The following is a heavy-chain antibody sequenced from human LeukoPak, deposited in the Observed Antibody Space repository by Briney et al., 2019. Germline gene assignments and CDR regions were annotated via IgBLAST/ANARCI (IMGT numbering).Heavy chain of an antibody. CDR3: AKDYSGASPYLDS. D-gene: IGHD2-21*01. Sequence: GGSLRLSCAASGVTFNNYWMIWVRQAPGQGLEWVSSISSTSSHRYYADSVKGRFTISRDNAKNSLYLQMNSLRAEDTAVYYCAKDYSGASPYLDSWGQGTLVTVSS. V-gene: IGHV3-21*01. J-gene: IGHJ4*02. CDR1: GVTFNNYW. CDR2: ISSTSSHR.